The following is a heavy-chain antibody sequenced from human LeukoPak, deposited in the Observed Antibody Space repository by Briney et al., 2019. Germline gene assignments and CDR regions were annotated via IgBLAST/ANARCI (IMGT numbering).Heavy chain of an antibody. V-gene: IGHV4-34*01. Sequence: PSETLSLTCAVYGGSFNGYYWSWIRQPPGKGLEWIGEINHSGSTNYNPSLKSRVTISVDTSKNQFSLKLSSVTAADTAVYYCARGCSGGSCYSDYWGQGTLVTVSS. J-gene: IGHJ4*02. CDR1: GGSFNGYY. D-gene: IGHD2-15*01. CDR2: INHSGST. CDR3: ARGCSGGSCYSDY.